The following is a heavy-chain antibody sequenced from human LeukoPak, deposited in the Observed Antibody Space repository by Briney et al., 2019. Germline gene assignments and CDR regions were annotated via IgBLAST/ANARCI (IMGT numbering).Heavy chain of an antibody. Sequence: PGGSLRLSCAASGFTFSTYAMHWVRQAPGKGLEWVSVISASGDNTYYADSVKGRFTISRDTSKNTLYLQMNSLRAEDTAIYYCAKGLDIAAAATGVFGIWGHGTMVTVSS. CDR3: AKGLDIAAAATGVFGI. J-gene: IGHJ3*02. V-gene: IGHV3-23*01. CDR1: GFTFSTYA. CDR2: ISASGDNT. D-gene: IGHD6-13*01.